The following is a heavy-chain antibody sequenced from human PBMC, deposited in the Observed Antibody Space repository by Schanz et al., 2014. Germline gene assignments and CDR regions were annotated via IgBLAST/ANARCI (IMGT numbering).Heavy chain of an antibody. CDR2: ISGSGVTI. CDR1: GFTFSTYA. CDR3: ARGREVVAKSFDV. J-gene: IGHJ3*01. Sequence: EVQLVESGGGLEQPGGSLRLSCATSGFTFSTYAMTWVRQAPGRGLEWISVISGSGVTIYYADSVKGRFTISRDNAKNSLYLQMNSLRAEDTGVYYCARGREVVAKSFDVWGQGTILTVSP. V-gene: IGHV3-23*04. D-gene: IGHD3-22*01.